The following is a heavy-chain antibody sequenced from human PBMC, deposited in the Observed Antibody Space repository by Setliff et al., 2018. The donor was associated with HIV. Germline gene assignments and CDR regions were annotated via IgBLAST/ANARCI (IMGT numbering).Heavy chain of an antibody. CDR1: GYTFNTYA. D-gene: IGHD1-26*01. J-gene: IGHJ4*02. CDR3: ARDKREVGATSY. Sequence: ASVKVSCKASGYTFNTYAISWVRQAPGQGLEWMGGIIPILDAANYAQKFQGRVTITADKSTSTAYMELRSLRYEDTAIYYCARDKREVGATSYWGQGTLVTVSS. CDR2: IIPILDAA. V-gene: IGHV1-69*10.